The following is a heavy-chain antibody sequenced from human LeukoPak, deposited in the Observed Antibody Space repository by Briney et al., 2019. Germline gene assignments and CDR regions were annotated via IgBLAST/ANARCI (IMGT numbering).Heavy chain of an antibody. CDR2: ISVSGGDI. J-gene: IGHJ4*02. D-gene: IGHD6-19*01. CDR3: ARDDIAVAGRVVDY. CDR1: GFTFSMFA. Sequence: GGSLRLSCAASGFTFSMFAMTWVRQAPGKGLEWVSTISVSGGDIYYADSVKGRFTISRDNAKNSLYLQMNSLRAEDAAVYYCARDDIAVAGRVVDYWGQGTQVTVSS. V-gene: IGHV3-21*01.